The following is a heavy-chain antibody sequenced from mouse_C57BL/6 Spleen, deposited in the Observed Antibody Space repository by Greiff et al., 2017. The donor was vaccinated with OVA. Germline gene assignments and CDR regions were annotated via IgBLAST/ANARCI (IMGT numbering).Heavy chain of an antibody. D-gene: IGHD2-5*01. CDR1: GFTFSDYY. J-gene: IGHJ4*01. CDR2: INYDGSST. Sequence: EVQRVESEGGLVQPGSSMKLSCTASGFTFSDYYMAWVRQVPEKGLEWVANINYDGSSTYYLDSLKSRFIISRDNAKNILYLQMSSLKSEDTATYYCAGGSNYNAMDYWGQGTSVTVSS. V-gene: IGHV5-16*01. CDR3: AGGSNYNAMDY.